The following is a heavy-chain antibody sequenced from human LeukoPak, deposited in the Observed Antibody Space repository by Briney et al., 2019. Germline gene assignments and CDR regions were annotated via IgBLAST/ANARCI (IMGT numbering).Heavy chain of an antibody. CDR1: GFTFSSYG. D-gene: IGHD3-3*01. V-gene: IGHV3-33*06. CDR2: IWYDGSNK. Sequence: PGGSLRLSCAASGFTFSSYGMHWVRQAPGKGLEWVAVIWYDGSNKYYADSVKGRFTISRDNSKNTVYLQMNSLRAEDTAVYYCAKDFRAYYDFWSGYYTYFDYWGQGTLVTVSS. CDR3: AKDFRAYYDFWSGYYTYFDY. J-gene: IGHJ4*02.